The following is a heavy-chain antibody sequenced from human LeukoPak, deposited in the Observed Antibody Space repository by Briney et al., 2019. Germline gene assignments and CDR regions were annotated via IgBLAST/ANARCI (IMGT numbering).Heavy chain of an antibody. Sequence: SETLSLTCTVSGGSISSSSYYWGWIRQPPGKGLEWIGSIYYTGGTYYNPSLKSRLTISVDTSKNQFSLKLTSVTAADTAVYYCAKAPYYDFWLGALSGYYYYMDVWGKGTTVTVSS. D-gene: IGHD3-3*01. V-gene: IGHV4-39*07. J-gene: IGHJ6*03. CDR1: GGSISSSSYY. CDR3: AKAPYYDFWLGALSGYYYYMDV. CDR2: IYYTGGT.